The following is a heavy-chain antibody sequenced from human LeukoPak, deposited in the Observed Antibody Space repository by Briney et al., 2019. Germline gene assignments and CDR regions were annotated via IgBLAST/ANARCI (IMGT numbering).Heavy chain of an antibody. J-gene: IGHJ5*02. CDR3: ARVSTSGYRDWLDP. D-gene: IGHD3-9*01. Sequence: GASVKVSCKASGYTFTGYYMNWVRQAPGQGLEWMGWIYPKSGGTNSAQKFQGRVTMTRDTSISTAYMELSRLRFDDTAVYYCARVSTSGYRDWLDPWGQGTLVTVSS. CDR2: IYPKSGGT. CDR1: GYTFTGYY. V-gene: IGHV1-2*02.